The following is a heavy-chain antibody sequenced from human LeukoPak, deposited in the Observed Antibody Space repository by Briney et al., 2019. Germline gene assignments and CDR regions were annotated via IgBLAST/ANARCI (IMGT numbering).Heavy chain of an antibody. CDR2: ISAYNGNT. CDR3: ARLIVAGHYYYYMDV. J-gene: IGHJ6*03. Sequence: ASVKVSCKASGYTFTSYGISWVRQAPGQGLEWMGWISAYNGNTNYAQKLQGRVTMTTDTSTSTAYMALRSLRSDDTAVYYCARLIVAGHYYYYMDVWGKGTTVTVSS. CDR1: GYTFTSYG. V-gene: IGHV1-18*01. D-gene: IGHD6-19*01.